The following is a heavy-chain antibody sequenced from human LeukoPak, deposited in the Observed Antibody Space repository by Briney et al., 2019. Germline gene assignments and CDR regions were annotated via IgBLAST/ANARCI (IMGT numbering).Heavy chain of an antibody. CDR3: ARDGFYGSGTYYANWFDP. J-gene: IGHJ5*02. Sequence: SQTLSLTCTDSGDSISSGTFYWSWIRQPAGKGQEWIGRMDSSGSADYDPSLKSRVTISVDTSKNQFSLKLSSVTAADTALYYCARDGFYGSGTYYANWFDPWGQGTLVTVSS. CDR1: GDSISSGTFY. D-gene: IGHD3-10*01. V-gene: IGHV4-61*02. CDR2: MDSSGSA.